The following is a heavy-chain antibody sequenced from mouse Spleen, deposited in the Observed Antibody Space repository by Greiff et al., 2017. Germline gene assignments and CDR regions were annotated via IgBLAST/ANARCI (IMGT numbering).Heavy chain of an antibody. CDR2: ISSGGSYT. CDR1: GFTFSSYA. J-gene: IGHJ4*01. CDR3: ARRLTGRYYAMDY. D-gene: IGHD4-1*01. V-gene: IGHV5-9-1*01. Sequence: EVKLMESGGGLVKPGGSLKLSCAASGFTFSSYAMSWVRQTPEKRLEWVATISSGGSYTYYPDSVKGRFTISRDNAKNTLYLQMSSLRSEDTAMYYCARRLTGRYYAMDYWGQGTSVTVSS.